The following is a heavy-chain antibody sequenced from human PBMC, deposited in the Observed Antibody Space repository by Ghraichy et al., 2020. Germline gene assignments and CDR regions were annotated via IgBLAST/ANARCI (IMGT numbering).Heavy chain of an antibody. CDR1: GFTFSSYA. D-gene: IGHD3-22*01. J-gene: IGHJ4*02. Sequence: GGSLRLSCAASGFTFSSYAMSWVRQAPGKGLEWVSAISGSGGSTYYADSVKGRFTISRDNSKNTLYLQMNSLRAEDTAGYYCAKDPGGSGYYSSNYFDYWGPGTLVTVSS. V-gene: IGHV3-23*01. CDR2: ISGSGGST. CDR3: AKDPGGSGYYSSNYFDY.